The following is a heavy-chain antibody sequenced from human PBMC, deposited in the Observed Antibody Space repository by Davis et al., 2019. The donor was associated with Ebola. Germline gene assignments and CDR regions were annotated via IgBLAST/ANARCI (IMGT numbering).Heavy chain of an antibody. V-gene: IGHV3-74*01. J-gene: IGHJ5*02. D-gene: IGHD6-13*01. Sequence: PGGSLRLSCAASGFTFSSYWMHWVRQAPGKGLVWVSRISTDVSSTSYADSVKGRFTISRDNAKNTLYLQMNSLRAEDTAVYYCARDRYSSSWLQGFDPWGQGTLVTVSS. CDR3: ARDRYSSSWLQGFDP. CDR1: GFTFSSYW. CDR2: ISTDVSST.